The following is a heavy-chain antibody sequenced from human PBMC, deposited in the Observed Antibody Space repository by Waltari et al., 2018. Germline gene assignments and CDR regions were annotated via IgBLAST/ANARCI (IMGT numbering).Heavy chain of an antibody. Sequence: QVQLQQWGAGLLKPSETLSLTCAVYGGSLSGYYWSWIRQPPGKGLEWVGEINHSGSTNYNPSLKSRVTISVDTSKNQFSLKLSSVTAADTAVYYCARGVRYTAFWGQGTLVTVSS. CDR2: INHSGST. D-gene: IGHD5-18*01. V-gene: IGHV4-34*01. CDR3: ARGVRYTAF. CDR1: GGSLSGYY. J-gene: IGHJ4*02.